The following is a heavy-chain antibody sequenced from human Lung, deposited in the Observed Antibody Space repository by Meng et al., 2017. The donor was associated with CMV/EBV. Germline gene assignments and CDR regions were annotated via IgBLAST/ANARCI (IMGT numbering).Heavy chain of an antibody. CDR1: GFTFSNHA. D-gene: IGHD3-22*01. CDR3: ARDRSPLYDTSGRGVDS. CDR2: ISNTGSND. V-gene: IGHV3-30*04. J-gene: IGHJ4*02. Sequence: SCGASGFTFSNHAMHWVRQAPGKGLEWVAVISNTGSNDYYADSVMGRFTISRDKSKSTLYLQMNSLRPEDTAVYYCARDRSPLYDTSGRGVDSWXQGTLVT.